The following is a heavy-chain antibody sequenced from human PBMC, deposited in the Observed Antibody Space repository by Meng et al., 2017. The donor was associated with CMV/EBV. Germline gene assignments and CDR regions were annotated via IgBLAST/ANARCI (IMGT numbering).Heavy chain of an antibody. CDR3: ARGVGGWFDP. J-gene: IGHJ5*02. V-gene: IGHV4-34*01. Sequence: EQLQQWGAGLLKPSETLSLTCAVYGGSFSGYYWSWIRQPPGKGLEWIGEINHSGSTNYNPSLKSRVTISVDTSKNQFSLKLSSVTAADTAVYYCARGVGGWFDPWGQGTLVTVSS. CDR1: GGSFSGYY. CDR2: INHSGST. D-gene: IGHD1-26*01.